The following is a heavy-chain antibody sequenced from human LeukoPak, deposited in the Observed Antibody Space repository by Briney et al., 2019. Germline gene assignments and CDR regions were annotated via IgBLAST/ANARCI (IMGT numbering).Heavy chain of an antibody. D-gene: IGHD4-17*01. V-gene: IGHV3-64D*06. J-gene: IGHJ4*02. CDR2: ISSSGDYT. Sequence: GESLRLSCSASGFTFSDYSRHWVRQAPGRGLQFVSAISSSGDYTSYSDSVKGRFTISRDNTQYTLHLQMISLRAEDTAVYFCVKRGRTSDYAYGYWGQGSLVTVSS. CDR1: GFTFSDYS. CDR3: VKRGRTSDYAYGY.